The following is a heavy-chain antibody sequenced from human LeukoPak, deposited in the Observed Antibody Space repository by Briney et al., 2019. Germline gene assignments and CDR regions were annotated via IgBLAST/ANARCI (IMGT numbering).Heavy chain of an antibody. V-gene: IGHV4-34*01. CDR1: GGSISSYY. Sequence: SETLSLTCTVSGGSISSYYWSWIRQPPGKGLEWIGEINHSGSTNYNPSLKSRVTISVDTSKNQISLKLKSVTAADTAVYYCAREGLYRAFDIWGQGTMVIVSS. CDR2: INHSGST. D-gene: IGHD2-2*02. J-gene: IGHJ3*02. CDR3: AREGLYRAFDI.